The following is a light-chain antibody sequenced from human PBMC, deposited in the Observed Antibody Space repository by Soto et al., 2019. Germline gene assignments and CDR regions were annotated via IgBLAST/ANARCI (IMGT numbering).Light chain of an antibody. CDR2: DAS. CDR1: QSVSSY. V-gene: IGKV3-20*01. CDR3: QQYGSSPRT. J-gene: IGKJ1*01. Sequence: EIVVTQSPATLSLSPGERATLSFRASQSVSSYLAWYQQKPGQDPRLLIYDASSRATGIPERFSGTGSGTDFTLTISRLEPEDFAVYYCQQYGSSPRTFGQGTKVDIK.